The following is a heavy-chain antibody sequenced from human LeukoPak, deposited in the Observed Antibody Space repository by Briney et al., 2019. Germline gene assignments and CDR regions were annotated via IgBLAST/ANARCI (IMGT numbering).Heavy chain of an antibody. CDR2: ISAYNGNT. CDR1: GYTFTSYG. J-gene: IGHJ3*02. V-gene: IGHV1-18*01. CDR3: ARGRRITMVRETIDAFDI. Sequence: ASVTVSCKASGYTFTSYGISWVRQAPGQGLEWMGWISAYNGNTNYAQKLQGRVTMTTDTSTSTAYMAMRSLRSDDTAVYYCARGRRITMVRETIDAFDIWGQGTMVTVSS. D-gene: IGHD3-10*01.